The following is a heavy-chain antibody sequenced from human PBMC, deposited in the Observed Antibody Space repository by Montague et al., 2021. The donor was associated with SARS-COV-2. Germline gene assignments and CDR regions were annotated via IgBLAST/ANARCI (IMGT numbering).Heavy chain of an antibody. Sequence: SLRLSCAASGFTFSSYALTWVRQAPGKGLEWVSAISNSGGRTCYADSVKGRFTISRDNSKNTLYLQMNSLRGEDTAIYYCAKSRVFINPYYFDGMDVWGQGTTVTVSS. J-gene: IGHJ6*02. CDR1: GFTFSSYA. CDR2: ISNSGGRT. V-gene: IGHV3-23*01. CDR3: AKSRVFINPYYFDGMDV. D-gene: IGHD3-22*01.